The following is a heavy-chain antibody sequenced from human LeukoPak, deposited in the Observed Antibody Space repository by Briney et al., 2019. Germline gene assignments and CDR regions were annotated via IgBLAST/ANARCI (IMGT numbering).Heavy chain of an antibody. J-gene: IGHJ4*02. D-gene: IGHD6-19*01. CDR3: ARERTSGWDAFDF. Sequence: PGGSLRLSCAASGFSFNNAWMSWVRQAPGKGLEWVGHIKSKDDGGTTDYAAPVKGRFTVSRDDSKNTLYLQMNSLKTEDTAVYYCARERTSGWDAFDFWGQGTLVTVSS. CDR2: IKSKDDGGTT. V-gene: IGHV3-15*01. CDR1: GFSFNNAW.